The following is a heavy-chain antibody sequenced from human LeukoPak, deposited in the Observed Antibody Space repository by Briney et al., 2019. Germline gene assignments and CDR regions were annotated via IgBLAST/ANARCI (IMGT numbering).Heavy chain of an antibody. CDR3: ARGTRPRNWFDP. Sequence: PSETLSLTCTVSGGSISSYYWSWTRQPPGKGLEWIGYIYYSGSTNYNPSLKSRVTISVDTSKNQFSLKLSSVTAADTAVYYCARGTRPRNWFDPWGQGTLVTVSS. V-gene: IGHV4-59*01. D-gene: IGHD6-6*01. J-gene: IGHJ5*02. CDR1: GGSISSYY. CDR2: IYYSGST.